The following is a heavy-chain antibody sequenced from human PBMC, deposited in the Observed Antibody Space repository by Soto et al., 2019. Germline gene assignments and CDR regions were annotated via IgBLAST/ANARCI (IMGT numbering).Heavy chain of an antibody. V-gene: IGHV4-31*03. CDR1: GGSISSGGYY. CDR3: ARDRRLYGMDG. Sequence: QVQLQESGPGLVKPSQTLSLTCTVSGGSISSGGYYWSWIRQHPGKGLEWIGYIYYSGSTYYDPSLRSRVTLSVDQSRNQFSLKLSSVTAADTAVYYCARDRRLYGMDGWGQGTTVTVSS. J-gene: IGHJ6*02. CDR2: IYYSGST.